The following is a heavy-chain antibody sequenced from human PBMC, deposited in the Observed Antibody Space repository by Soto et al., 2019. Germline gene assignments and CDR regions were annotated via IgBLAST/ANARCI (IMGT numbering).Heavy chain of an antibody. J-gene: IGHJ6*02. Sequence: QVQLVQSGAEVKKPGSSVKVSCKASGGTFSSYAISWVRQAPGQGLEWMGGIIPIFGTANYAQKFQGRVTITAVEATSTAYMGLSSRRCEDTAGYYCASGWFGDSIGGHYYYYGMDVWGQGTTVTVSS. CDR2: IIPIFGTA. V-gene: IGHV1-69*12. CDR1: GGTFSSYA. D-gene: IGHD3-10*01. CDR3: ASGWFGDSIGGHYYYYGMDV.